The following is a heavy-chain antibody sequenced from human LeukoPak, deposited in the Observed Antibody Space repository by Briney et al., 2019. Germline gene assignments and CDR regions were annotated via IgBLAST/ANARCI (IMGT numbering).Heavy chain of an antibody. D-gene: IGHD4-23*01. CDR2: ISRSSSYI. J-gene: IGHJ4*02. V-gene: IGHV3-21*01. CDR1: GFTFSSYS. Sequence: PGGSLRLSCAASGFTFSSYSMTSGRQAPGKGLEWDSSISRSSSYIYYADSVKGRFTISRDNAKNSLYLQMNSLRAEDTAVYYCARVESWDYGGTFDYWGQGTLVTVSS. CDR3: ARVESWDYGGTFDY.